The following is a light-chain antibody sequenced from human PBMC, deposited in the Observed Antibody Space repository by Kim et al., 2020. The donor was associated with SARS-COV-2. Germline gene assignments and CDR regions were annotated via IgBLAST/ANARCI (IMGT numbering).Light chain of an antibody. V-gene: IGLV3-1*01. CDR3: QASDSGTVV. Sequence: SYELTQPPSVSVSPGQRSSMTCSGDKVGEKYVYWYQQKAGQSPVLVMYEDAKRPSGIPERFSGSNSGNTATLTISGTQAMDEADYYCQASDSGTVVFGGG. CDR1: KVGEKY. J-gene: IGLJ2*01. CDR2: EDA.